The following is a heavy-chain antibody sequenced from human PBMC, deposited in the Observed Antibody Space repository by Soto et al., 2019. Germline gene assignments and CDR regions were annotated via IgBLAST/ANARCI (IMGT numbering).Heavy chain of an antibody. D-gene: IGHD3-3*01. CDR3: ARGLSVWSGYPNWFDP. Sequence: SETLSLTCTVSGGSISIGGYYWSWIRHHPGKGLEWIGYIYYSGSTYYNPSLKSRVTISVDTSKNQFSLKLSSVTAADTAVYYCARGLSVWSGYPNWFDPWGQGTLVTVSS. V-gene: IGHV4-31*03. J-gene: IGHJ5*02. CDR2: IYYSGST. CDR1: GGSISIGGYY.